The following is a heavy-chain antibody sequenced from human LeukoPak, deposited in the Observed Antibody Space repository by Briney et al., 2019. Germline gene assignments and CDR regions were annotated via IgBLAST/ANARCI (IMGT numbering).Heavy chain of an antibody. Sequence: GGSLRLSCAASGLTVSSSYMNWVRQAPGKGLEWVSVLYSGYSTYYADSVKGRFTISRDNSKNTLYLQMNSLRAEDTAVYYCASSTSLYYYYYYYMDVWGKGTTVTVSS. CDR1: GLTVSSSY. CDR3: ASSTSLYYYYYYYMDV. CDR2: LYSGYST. D-gene: IGHD2-2*01. J-gene: IGHJ6*03. V-gene: IGHV3-53*01.